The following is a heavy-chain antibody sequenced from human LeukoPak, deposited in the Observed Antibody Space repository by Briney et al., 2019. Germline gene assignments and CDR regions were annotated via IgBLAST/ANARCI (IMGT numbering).Heavy chain of an antibody. CDR3: ARTHGTGSLDY. J-gene: IGHJ4*02. D-gene: IGHD1-1*01. V-gene: IGHV3-48*01. CDR1: GFTFSTYS. CDR2: ISSNSRTM. Sequence: GGSLRLSCAASGFTFSTYSMNWVRQAPGKGLEWLSSISSNSRTMYYADSVRGRFTSSRDNAKNSVYLQMNSLRAEDTAVYYCARTHGTGSLDYWGQGTLVTVSS.